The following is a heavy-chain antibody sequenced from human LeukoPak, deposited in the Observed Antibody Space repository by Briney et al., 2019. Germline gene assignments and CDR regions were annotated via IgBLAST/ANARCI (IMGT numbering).Heavy chain of an antibody. V-gene: IGHV3-30-3*01. CDR1: GFTFSSYA. Sequence: PGRSLRLSCAASGFTFSSYAMHWVRQAPGKGLEWVAVISYDGSNKYYADSVKGRFTISRDNSKNTPYLQMNSLRAEDTAVYYCARDLEYSNPFDYWGQGTLVTVSS. D-gene: IGHD6-6*01. CDR3: ARDLEYSNPFDY. CDR2: ISYDGSNK. J-gene: IGHJ4*02.